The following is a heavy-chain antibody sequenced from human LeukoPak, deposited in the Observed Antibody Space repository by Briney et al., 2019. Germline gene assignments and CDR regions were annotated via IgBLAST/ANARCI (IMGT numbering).Heavy chain of an antibody. Sequence: GGSLRLSCAASRFTFSSYAMRWVRQAPGNGLEWVSASSGSGGSTYYADSVKGRFTISRDNSKNTLYLQMNSLRAEDTAVYYCAKDTLRFLGCLPHNWFDPWGLGTLVTVSS. D-gene: IGHD3-3*01. CDR2: SSGSGGST. CDR1: RFTFSSYA. J-gene: IGHJ5*02. V-gene: IGHV3-23*01. CDR3: AKDTLRFLGCLPHNWFDP.